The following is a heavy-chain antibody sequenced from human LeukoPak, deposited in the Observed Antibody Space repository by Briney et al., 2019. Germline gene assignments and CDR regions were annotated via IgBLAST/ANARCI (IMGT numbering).Heavy chain of an antibody. CDR3: ASPFYDTIFGVETKPYYYYYGMDV. CDR1: GYTFTGYY. D-gene: IGHD3-3*01. CDR2: INPNSGGT. Sequence: ASVKVSCKASGYTFTGYYMHWLRQAPGQGLEWMGWINPNSGGTNYAQKFQGRVTMTRDTSISTAYMELSRLRSDDTAVYYCASPFYDTIFGVETKPYYYYYGMDVWGQGTTVTVSS. V-gene: IGHV1-2*02. J-gene: IGHJ6*02.